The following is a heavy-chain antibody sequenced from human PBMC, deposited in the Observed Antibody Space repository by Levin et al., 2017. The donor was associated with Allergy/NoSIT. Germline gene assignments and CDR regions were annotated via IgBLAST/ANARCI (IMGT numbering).Heavy chain of an antibody. CDR3: ARGLAAAGTTSGVAFDS. CDR2: ISSSSSYT. Sequence: GGSLRLSCAASGFTFSDYYMSWIRQAPGKGLEWVSYISSSSSYTNYADSVKGRFTISRDNAKNSLYLQMNSLRAEDTAVYYCARGLAAAGTTSGVAFDSWGQGTMVTVSS. J-gene: IGHJ3*02. CDR1: GFTFSDYY. V-gene: IGHV3-11*05. D-gene: IGHD6-13*01.